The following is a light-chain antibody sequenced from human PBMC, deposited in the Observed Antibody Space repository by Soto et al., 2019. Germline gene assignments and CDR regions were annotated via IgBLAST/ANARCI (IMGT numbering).Light chain of an antibody. CDR3: SSYTTSGTWV. V-gene: IGLV2-14*01. CDR2: DVT. CDR1: SSDVGGYNY. J-gene: IGLJ3*02. Sequence: QSALTQPASVSGSPGQSITMSCTGTSSDVGGYNYVSWYQHHPGKAPKLMIYDVTNRPSGVSNRFSGSKSGNTASLTISGLQAEDEADYYCSSYTTSGTWVFGGGTKLTVL.